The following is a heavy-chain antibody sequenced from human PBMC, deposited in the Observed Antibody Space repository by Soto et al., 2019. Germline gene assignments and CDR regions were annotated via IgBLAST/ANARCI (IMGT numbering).Heavy chain of an antibody. V-gene: IGHV5-51*01. D-gene: IGHD5-12*01. CDR1: GYSFTSYW. CDR2: IYPGDSDT. Sequence: GESLKISCKGSGYSFTSYWIGWVRQMPGKGLEWMGIIYPGDSDTRYSPSFQGQVTISADKSISTAYLQWGSLKASDTAMYYCARLGNSGYDWVFYYYYYGMDVWGQGTTVTVSS. J-gene: IGHJ6*02. CDR3: ARLGNSGYDWVFYYYYYGMDV.